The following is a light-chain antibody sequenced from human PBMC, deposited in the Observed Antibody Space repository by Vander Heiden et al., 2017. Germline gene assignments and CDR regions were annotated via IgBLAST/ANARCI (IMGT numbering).Light chain of an antibody. J-gene: IGKJ5*01. CDR2: AAS. CDR3: QQSDSTPVT. CDR1: QSISSY. V-gene: IGKV1-39*01. Sequence: VPMTKSPSSLSASVGDRVTITCRASQSISSYLNWYQQKPGKAPKLLIYAASSLQSGVPSRFSGSGSGTDFTLTISSLQPEDFATYYCQQSDSTPVTFGQGTRLEIK.